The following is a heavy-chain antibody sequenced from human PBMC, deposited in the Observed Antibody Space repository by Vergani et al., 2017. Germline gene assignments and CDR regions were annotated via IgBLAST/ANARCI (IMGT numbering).Heavy chain of an antibody. CDR1: GFTFSDYY. D-gene: IGHD6-13*01. CDR2: ISSSSSYT. Sequence: QVQLVESGGGLVKPGGSLRLSCAASGFTFSDYYMSWIRQAPGKGLEWISYISSSSSYTNYADSVKGRFTISRDNAKNSLYLQMNSLRAEDTAVYYCARGRQQTYNDYWGPGTLVTVSS. J-gene: IGHJ4*02. CDR3: ARGRQQTYNDY. V-gene: IGHV3-11*06.